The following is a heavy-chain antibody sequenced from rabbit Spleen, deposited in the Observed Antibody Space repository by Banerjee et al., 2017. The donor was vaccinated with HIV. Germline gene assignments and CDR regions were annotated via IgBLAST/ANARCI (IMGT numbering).Heavy chain of an antibody. Sequence: QEQLVESGGGMVQTGAYLTLTCTASGFSFSSGYYMSWVRQAPGKGLEWIACIYAGSGNIYYASWAKRRFTFSKTSSTTVTLQMTILTDADTATYFRGRIYSGYHDDRDLWGPGTLVTVS. CDR2: IYAGSGNI. V-gene: IGHV1S45*01. J-gene: IGHJ4*01. CDR1: GFSFSSGYY. CDR3: GRIYSGYHDDRDL. D-gene: IGHD1-1*01.